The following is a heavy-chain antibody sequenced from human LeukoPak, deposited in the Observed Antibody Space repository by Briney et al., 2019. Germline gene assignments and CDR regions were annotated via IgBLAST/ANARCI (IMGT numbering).Heavy chain of an antibody. V-gene: IGHV4-4*07. CDR2: ISGSGTI. CDR1: GGSIHSY. Sequence: SETLSRTCTGSGGSIHSYWSWIRQPAGKGLEWIGRISGSGTITYNPALQSRLTISIDASKNQFSLKLMSVTAADTAVYYCARLKRGALLWFGESHYYMDVWGKGTTVTISS. J-gene: IGHJ6*03. D-gene: IGHD3-10*01. CDR3: ARLKRGALLWFGESHYYMDV.